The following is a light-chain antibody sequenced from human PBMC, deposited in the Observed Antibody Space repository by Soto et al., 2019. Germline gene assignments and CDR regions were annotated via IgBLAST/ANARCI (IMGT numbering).Light chain of an antibody. CDR1: QSVSSSY. CDR3: QHYVSPPIT. V-gene: IGKV3-20*01. CDR2: GAS. Sequence: EIVLTQSPGTLSLSPGERATLSCRPSQSVSSSYLAWYQQKPGQAPRLLVYGASSRATGISDRFSGSGSGTDFTLTISRLEPEDFAVYYCQHYVSPPITFGQGTRLEVK. J-gene: IGKJ5*01.